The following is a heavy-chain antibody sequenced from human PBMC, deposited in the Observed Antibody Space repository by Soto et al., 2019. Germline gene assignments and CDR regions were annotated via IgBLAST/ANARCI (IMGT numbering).Heavy chain of an antibody. CDR3: AHTRSAAGAY. Sequence: QITLKESGPTLVKPTQTLTLTCTFSGFSLSTSGVGVGWIRQPPGKALEWLALIYWDDDKRYSPSLNSRLTIPTDTSKNRVVLTMTNIDPVDTATYYCAHTRSAAGAYWGQGTLVTVSS. V-gene: IGHV2-5*02. CDR2: IYWDDDK. D-gene: IGHD6-13*01. CDR1: GFSLSTSGVG. J-gene: IGHJ4*02.